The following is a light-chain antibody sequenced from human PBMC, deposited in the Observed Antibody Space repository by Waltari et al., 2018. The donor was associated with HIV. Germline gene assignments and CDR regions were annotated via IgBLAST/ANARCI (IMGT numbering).Light chain of an antibody. CDR1: QSVYDY. CDR2: DTS. J-gene: IGKJ4*01. CDR3: QQRSNWPLT. V-gene: IGKV3-11*01. Sequence: RATLSCRASQSVYDYVAWYQQKPGQAPRLLIYDTSNRATGVPARFSGSGSGTDFTLTIGSLEPEDFAVYYCQQRSNWPLTFGGGTQVEIK.